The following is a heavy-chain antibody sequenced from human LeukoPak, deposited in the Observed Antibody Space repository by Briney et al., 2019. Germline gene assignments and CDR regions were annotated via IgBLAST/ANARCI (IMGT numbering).Heavy chain of an antibody. V-gene: IGHV4-61*02. CDR1: GGSIRSGSYD. D-gene: IGHD3-3*01. CDR2: IYTSGST. J-gene: IGHJ4*02. CDR3: ARVSGDFWSGRHRIIPDY. Sequence: SETLSLTCTVSGGSIRSGSYDWSWIRQPAGKGLEWIGRIYTSGSTNYNPSLKSQVTISVDTSTNQFSLKLSSVTAADTAVYYCARVSGDFWSGRHRIIPDYWGQGTLVTVSS.